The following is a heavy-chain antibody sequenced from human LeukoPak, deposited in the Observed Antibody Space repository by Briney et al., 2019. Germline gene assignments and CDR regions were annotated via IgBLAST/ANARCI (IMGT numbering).Heavy chain of an antibody. D-gene: IGHD4-23*01. CDR3: AREVTHHVYYGMDV. Sequence: ASVKVSCKASGYTFINYDIRWVRQAPGQGLEWMGWISAYNGNTNYALKFQGRVTMTTDTSTSTAYMELRSLRSDDTAVYYCAREVTHHVYYGMDVWGQGTTVTVSS. CDR1: GYTFINYD. V-gene: IGHV1-18*01. CDR2: ISAYNGNT. J-gene: IGHJ6*02.